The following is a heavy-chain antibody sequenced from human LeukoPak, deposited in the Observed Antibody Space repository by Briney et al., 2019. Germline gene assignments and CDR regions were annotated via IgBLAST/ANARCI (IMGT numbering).Heavy chain of an antibody. Sequence: GGSLRLSCAVSGFTFSNYWMSWVRQAPGKGLEWVANIEQDGYEKYYVDSVKGRFTISRDNAKKSLYLQMNSLRAEDTAVYYCARDKSYGDSTDYWGQGTLVTVSS. CDR1: GFTFSNYW. CDR2: IEQDGYEK. CDR3: ARDKSYGDSTDY. J-gene: IGHJ4*02. D-gene: IGHD4-17*01. V-gene: IGHV3-7*01.